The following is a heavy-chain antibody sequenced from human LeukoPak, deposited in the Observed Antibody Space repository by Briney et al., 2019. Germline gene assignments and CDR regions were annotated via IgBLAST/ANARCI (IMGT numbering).Heavy chain of an antibody. V-gene: IGHV4-59*11. D-gene: IGHD6-6*01. CDR3: AKGEADPVLFDY. J-gene: IGHJ4*02. CDR2: IYYSGST. Sequence: SETLSLTCTVPGGSISSHYWNWLRQPPGKGLEWIGYIYYSGSTKYNPSLKSRVTISIDMSKNQFSLNLSSVTAADTAMYYCAKGEADPVLFDYWGQGTLVTVSS. CDR1: GGSISSHY.